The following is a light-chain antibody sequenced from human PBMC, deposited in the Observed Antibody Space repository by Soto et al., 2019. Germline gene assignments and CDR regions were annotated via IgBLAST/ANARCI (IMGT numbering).Light chain of an antibody. J-gene: IGLJ2*01. Sequence: QSALTQPASVSGSPGQSITISCTGTSSNVGSYDLVSWYQQHPGKAPKLLIYEVTKRPSGVSNRFSGSKSGNTAFLTISGLQAEDEADYACCSYAASNTLIFGGGTKLTVL. V-gene: IGLV2-23*02. CDR1: SSNVGSYDL. CDR3: CSYAASNTLI. CDR2: EVT.